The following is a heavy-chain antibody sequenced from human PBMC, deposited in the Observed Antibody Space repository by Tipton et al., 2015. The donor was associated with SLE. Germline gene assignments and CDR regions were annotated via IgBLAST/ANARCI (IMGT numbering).Heavy chain of an antibody. V-gene: IGHV4-59*01. CDR2: IYFSGST. D-gene: IGHD6-13*01. J-gene: IGHJ6*03. CDR3: ARDGGAAAENYNYHMDV. CDR1: GGSISSYY. Sequence: TLSLTCTVSGGSISSYYWGWIRQPPGKGLEWIGCIYFSGSTNYNPSLRSRVTMSVDSSNSQFSLKLSSVTAADTAVYYCARDGGAAAENYNYHMDVWGIGTTVTVSS.